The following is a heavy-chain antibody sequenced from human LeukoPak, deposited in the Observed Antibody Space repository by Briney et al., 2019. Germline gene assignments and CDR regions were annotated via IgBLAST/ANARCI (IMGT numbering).Heavy chain of an antibody. Sequence: GASVKVSCKASGYTFTSYGISWVRQAPGQGLEWMGWISAYNGNTNYAQKLQGRVTMTRDMSTSTVYMELSSLRSEDTAVYYCARDPDQSAHFDYWGQGTLVTVSS. CDR2: ISAYNGNT. J-gene: IGHJ4*02. CDR1: GYTFTSYG. CDR3: ARDPDQSAHFDY. V-gene: IGHV1-18*01.